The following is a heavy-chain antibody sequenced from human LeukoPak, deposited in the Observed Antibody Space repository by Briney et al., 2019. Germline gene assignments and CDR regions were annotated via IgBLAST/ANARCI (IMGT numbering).Heavy chain of an antibody. Sequence: ASVKVSCKVSGYTPTELSMHWVRQAPGKGLEWMGWINPNSGDTKYAQKFQGRVTMTRDTSIRTAYMELSRLRSDDTAVYYCARDRYCTSSSCEDLWFDPWGQGTLVTVSS. CDR1: GYTPTELS. CDR3: ARDRYCTSSSCEDLWFDP. V-gene: IGHV1-2*02. J-gene: IGHJ5*02. D-gene: IGHD2-2*01. CDR2: INPNSGDT.